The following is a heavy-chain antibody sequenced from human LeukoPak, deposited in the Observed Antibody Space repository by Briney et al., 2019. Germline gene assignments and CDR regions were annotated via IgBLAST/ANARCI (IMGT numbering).Heavy chain of an antibody. D-gene: IGHD4-17*01. CDR3: ARGGDYGDHRIRENWFDP. V-gene: IGHV4-39*07. J-gene: IGHJ5*02. CDR1: GGSISSSSYY. Sequence: PSETLSLTCTVSGGSISSSSYYWGWIRQPPGKGLEWIGSIYYSGSTYYNPSLKSRVTISVDTSKNQFSLRLSSVTAADTAVYYCARGGDYGDHRIRENWFDPWGQGTLVTVSS. CDR2: IYYSGST.